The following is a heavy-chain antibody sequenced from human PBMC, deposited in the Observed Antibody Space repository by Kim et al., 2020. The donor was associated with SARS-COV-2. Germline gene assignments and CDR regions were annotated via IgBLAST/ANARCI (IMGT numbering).Heavy chain of an antibody. CDR1: GGSISSYY. CDR2: IYYSGST. J-gene: IGHJ4*02. V-gene: IGHV4-59*08. D-gene: IGHD3-22*01. Sequence: SETLSLTCTVSGGSISSYYWSWIRQPPGKGLEWIGYIYYSGSTNYNPSLKSRVTISVDTSKNQFSLKLSSVTAADTAVYYCARRGYYDSSGYYYFDYWGQGNLVTVSS. CDR3: ARRGYYDSSGYYYFDY.